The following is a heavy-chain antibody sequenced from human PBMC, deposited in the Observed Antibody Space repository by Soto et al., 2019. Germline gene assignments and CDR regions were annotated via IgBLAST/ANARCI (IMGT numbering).Heavy chain of an antibody. D-gene: IGHD3-10*01. CDR3: ARFGLTGHYYYYGMDV. CDR2: ISSSSTI. CDR1: GFTFSSYI. J-gene: IGHJ6*02. V-gene: IGHV3-48*02. Sequence: PGGSLRLSCAASGFTFSSYIMNWVRQAPGKGLEWVSYISSSSTIYYADSVKGRFTISRDNAKNSLYLQMNSLRDEDTAVYYCARFGLTGHYYYYGMDVWGPGPTVTV.